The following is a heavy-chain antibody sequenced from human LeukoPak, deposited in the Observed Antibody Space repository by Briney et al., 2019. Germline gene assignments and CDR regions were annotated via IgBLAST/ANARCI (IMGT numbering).Heavy chain of an antibody. D-gene: IGHD4-17*01. CDR1: GFTFSSYG. CDR2: IRYDGSNK. Sequence: PGGSLTLSCAASGFTFSSYGMHWVRQAPGKGLEWVAFIRYDGSNKYYADSVKGRFTISRDNSKNTLYLQMTSLRAEDTAVYYCAKDQGDYGDYPPSYGMDVWGQGTTVTVSS. CDR3: AKDQGDYGDYPPSYGMDV. V-gene: IGHV3-30*02. J-gene: IGHJ6*02.